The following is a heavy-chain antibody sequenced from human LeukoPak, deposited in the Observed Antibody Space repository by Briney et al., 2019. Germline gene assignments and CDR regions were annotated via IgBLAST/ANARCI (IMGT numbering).Heavy chain of an antibody. CDR1: GYTFTSYG. J-gene: IGHJ5*02. CDR2: ISAYNGNT. Sequence: ASVKVSCKASGYTFTSYGISWVRQAPGQGLEWMGWISAYNGNTNYAQKLQGRVTMTTDTSTSTAYMELRSLRSEDTAVYYCAREIVVVPAAIGWFDPWGQGTLVTVSS. D-gene: IGHD2-2*02. CDR3: AREIVVVPAAIGWFDP. V-gene: IGHV1-18*01.